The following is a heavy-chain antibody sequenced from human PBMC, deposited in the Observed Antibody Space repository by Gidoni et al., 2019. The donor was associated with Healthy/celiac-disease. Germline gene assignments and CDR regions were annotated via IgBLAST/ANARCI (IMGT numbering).Heavy chain of an antibody. CDR3: AKGQAPDGDYDYFDY. CDR1: GFTFSSYA. Sequence: EVQLLESGGGLVQPGGSLRLSCAASGFTFSSYAMSWVRQSPGKGLGWFSAIRGSGGSTYSADSVKVRFTISRDNAKNTLYLQMNSLRAEDTAVYDCAKGQAPDGDYDYFDYWGQGTLVTVSS. J-gene: IGHJ4*02. V-gene: IGHV3-23*01. D-gene: IGHD4-17*01. CDR2: IRGSGGST.